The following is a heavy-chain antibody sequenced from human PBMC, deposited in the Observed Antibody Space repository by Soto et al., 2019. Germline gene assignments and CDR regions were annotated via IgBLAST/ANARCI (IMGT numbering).Heavy chain of an antibody. D-gene: IGHD4-17*01. CDR3: ARGDYGDSTWFDP. V-gene: IGHV1-2*04. Sequence: AGVKVSCKASGYTFTGYYMHWVRQAPGQGLEWMGWINPNSGGPNYAQKFQGWIAMTRATSISTAYMELSRLRSDDTAVYYCARGDYGDSTWFDPWGQGTLVTVSS. CDR2: INPNSGGP. CDR1: GYTFTGYY. J-gene: IGHJ5*02.